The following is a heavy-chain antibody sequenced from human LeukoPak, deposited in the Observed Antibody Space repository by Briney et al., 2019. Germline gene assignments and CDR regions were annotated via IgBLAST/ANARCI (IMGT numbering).Heavy chain of an antibody. CDR3: AKDGRYFAWLLSPGGGWFDP. Sequence: PSETLSLTCAVSGYSISSGYYWGWIRQPPGKGLEWIGSIYHSGSTYYNPSLKSRVTISVDTSKNQFSLKLSSVTAADTAVYYCAKDGRYFAWLLSPGGGWFDPWGRGTLVTVSS. D-gene: IGHD3-9*01. J-gene: IGHJ5*02. V-gene: IGHV4-38-2*01. CDR2: IYHSGST. CDR1: GYSISSGYY.